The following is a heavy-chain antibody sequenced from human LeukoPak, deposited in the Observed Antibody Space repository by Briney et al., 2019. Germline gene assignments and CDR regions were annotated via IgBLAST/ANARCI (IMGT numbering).Heavy chain of an antibody. CDR2: ISISSSSI. CDR3: ARVQRGYCSSTSCYYFDF. Sequence: GGSLRLSCAASGFTFSTYSMNWVRQAPGKGLEWVSSISISSSSIYYADSMKGRFTISRDNAKNSLYLQVNSLRAEDTTVYYCARVQRGYCSSTSCYYFDFWGQGTLVTVSS. D-gene: IGHD2-2*01. V-gene: IGHV3-21*01. CDR1: GFTFSTYS. J-gene: IGHJ4*02.